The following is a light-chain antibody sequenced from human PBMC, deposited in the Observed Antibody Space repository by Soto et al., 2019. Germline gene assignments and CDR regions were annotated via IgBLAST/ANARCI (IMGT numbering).Light chain of an antibody. V-gene: IGKV3-20*01. CDR3: QQYGSSPWT. CDR1: QSVTRRH. Sequence: ESVLTQSPGTLSLSPGERATVSCRASQSVTRRHLAWYQQKPGQAPSLLMYGASSRATGIPDRFSGSGSGTDFTLTISRLVPENFAVYYCQQYGSSPWTFGQGTKV. J-gene: IGKJ1*01. CDR2: GAS.